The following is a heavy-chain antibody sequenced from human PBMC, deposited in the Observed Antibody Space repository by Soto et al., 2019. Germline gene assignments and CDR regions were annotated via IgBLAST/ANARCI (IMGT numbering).Heavy chain of an antibody. Sequence: GGSLRVSSAASGFTFSSYSMNWVRQAPGEGLEWVSSISSSSSYIYYADSVKGRFTISRDNAKNSLYLQMNSLRAEDTAVYYCARDLVAEYGMDVWGQGTTVIVSS. J-gene: IGHJ6*02. D-gene: IGHD2-15*01. CDR3: ARDLVAEYGMDV. CDR2: ISSSSSYI. V-gene: IGHV3-21*01. CDR1: GFTFSSYS.